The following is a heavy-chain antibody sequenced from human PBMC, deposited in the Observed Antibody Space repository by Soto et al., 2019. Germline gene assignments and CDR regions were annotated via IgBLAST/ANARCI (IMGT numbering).Heavy chain of an antibody. D-gene: IGHD2-21*02. CDR3: AKHRAVVTATYYFDY. V-gene: IGHV3-23*01. Sequence: EVQLLESGGGLVQPGGSLRLSCAASGFTFSSYAMSWVRQAPGKGLEWVSAISGSGGSTYYADSVKGRFTISRDNSKNTLYLQRNSLRAEDTAVYYCAKHRAVVTATYYFDYWGQGTLVTVSS. CDR1: GFTFSSYA. CDR2: ISGSGGST. J-gene: IGHJ4*02.